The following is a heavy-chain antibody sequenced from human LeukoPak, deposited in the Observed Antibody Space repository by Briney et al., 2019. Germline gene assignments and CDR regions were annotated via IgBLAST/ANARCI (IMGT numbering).Heavy chain of an antibody. CDR3: ASGDYYDSSGYYRPYAFDI. Sequence: GGSLRLSCAASGFTFSSYSMNWVRQAPGKGLEWVSSISSSSSYIYYADSVKGRFTISRDNAKNSLYLQMNSLRAEDTAVYYCASGDYYDSSGYYRPYAFDIWGQGTMVTVSS. CDR1: GFTFSSYS. CDR2: ISSSSSYI. V-gene: IGHV3-21*01. D-gene: IGHD3-22*01. J-gene: IGHJ3*02.